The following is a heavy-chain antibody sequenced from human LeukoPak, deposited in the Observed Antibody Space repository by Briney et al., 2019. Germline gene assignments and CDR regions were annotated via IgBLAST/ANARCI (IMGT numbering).Heavy chain of an antibody. CDR2: ISGSGGST. J-gene: IGHJ4*02. CDR3: ANRRTIYDSSGHFDY. D-gene: IGHD3-22*01. Sequence: PGGSLRLSCAASGFTFSSYAMSWVRQAPGKGLEWVSAISGSGGSTYYADSVKGRFTISRDNSKNTLYLQMNSLRAEDTAVYYCANRRTIYDSSGHFDYWGQGTLVTVSS. V-gene: IGHV3-23*01. CDR1: GFTFSSYA.